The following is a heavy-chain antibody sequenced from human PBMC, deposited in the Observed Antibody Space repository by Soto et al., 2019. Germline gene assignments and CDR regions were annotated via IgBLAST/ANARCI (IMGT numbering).Heavy chain of an antibody. Sequence: EVPLVESGGGLVQSGGSLRLSCAASGFTMSNYWMNWVRQAPGKGLEWVANIKQDGSEKYYVDSVEGRFAISRDNAKSSLNLQMNSLRAEDTAVYYCAGGSGWLIDYWGQGTLVTVSS. V-gene: IGHV3-7*04. CDR1: GFTMSNYW. D-gene: IGHD6-19*01. J-gene: IGHJ4*02. CDR2: IKQDGSEK. CDR3: AGGSGWLIDY.